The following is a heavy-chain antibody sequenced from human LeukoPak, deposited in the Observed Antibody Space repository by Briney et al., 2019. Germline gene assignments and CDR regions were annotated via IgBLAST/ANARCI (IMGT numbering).Heavy chain of an antibody. CDR1: GFTLSNSW. J-gene: IGHJ4*02. Sequence: GGSLRLSCAASGFTLSNSWIHWVRQAPGKGLVWVSRINSDGSTTNYADSVKGRFTISRDNAKDTLYLQMNGLRAEDTAVYHCIRDLGGRSGYWGQGTLVTVSS. CDR3: IRDLGGRSGY. V-gene: IGHV3-74*01. D-gene: IGHD1-26*01. CDR2: INSDGSTT.